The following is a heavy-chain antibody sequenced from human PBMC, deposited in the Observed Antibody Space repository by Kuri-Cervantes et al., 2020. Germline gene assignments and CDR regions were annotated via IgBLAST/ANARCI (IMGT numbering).Heavy chain of an antibody. CDR2: FDPEDGET. J-gene: IGHJ5*02. D-gene: IGHD7-27*01. CDR1: GYTLTDLS. CDR3: ARDFPSWGNWFDP. Sequence: ASVKVSCKVSGYTLTDLSIHWVRQAPGKGLEWMGGFDPEDGETVYAEEFQGRVTMTEDTTTDTAYMELSSLRSEDTAVYYCARDFPSWGNWFDPWGQGTLITVSS. V-gene: IGHV1-24*01.